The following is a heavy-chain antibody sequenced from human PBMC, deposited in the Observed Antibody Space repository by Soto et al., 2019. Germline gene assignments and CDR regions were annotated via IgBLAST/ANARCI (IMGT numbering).Heavy chain of an antibody. CDR2: IYDSGST. CDR1: GASIGSGGYY. J-gene: IGHJ4*02. V-gene: IGHV4-31*03. CDR3: ARVPYYDILTANPLRGGRYFDY. Sequence: TLSLTCTVSGASIGSGGYYWSWIRLLKGKGLEWVGYIYDSGSTYYNPSLKSRLTISLDTSKRQFFLNLSSVTAADTAVYFCARVPYYDILTANPLRGGRYFDYCGQATLVTVTS. D-gene: IGHD3-9*01.